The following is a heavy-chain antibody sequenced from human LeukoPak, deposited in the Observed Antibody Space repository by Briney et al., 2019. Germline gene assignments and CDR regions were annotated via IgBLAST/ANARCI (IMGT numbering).Heavy chain of an antibody. V-gene: IGHV3-21*01. CDR1: GFTFSSYS. D-gene: IGHD1-26*01. Sequence: PGGSLRLSCAASGFTFSSYSMNWVRQAPGKGLEWVSSISSSSSHIYYADSVKGRFTISRDNAKNSLYLQMNSLRAEDTAVYYCARGAFYFDYWGQGTLVTVSS. J-gene: IGHJ4*02. CDR3: ARGAFYFDY. CDR2: ISSSSSHI.